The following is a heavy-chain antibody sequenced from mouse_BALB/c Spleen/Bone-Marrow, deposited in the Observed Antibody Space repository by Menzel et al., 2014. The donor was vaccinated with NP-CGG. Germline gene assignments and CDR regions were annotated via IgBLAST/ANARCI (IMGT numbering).Heavy chain of an antibody. CDR1: GYTFTSYW. J-gene: IGHJ3*01. CDR2: IDPYDSET. Sequence: QVHVKQSGAELVRPGASVKLSCKASGYTFTSYWMNWVKQRPGQGLEWIGRIDPYDSETHYNQKFKDKAILTVDKSSSTAYVQLSSLTSEDSAVYYCARGRDYDVFAYWGQGTLVTVSA. V-gene: IGHV1-61*01. CDR3: ARGRDYDVFAY. D-gene: IGHD2-4*01.